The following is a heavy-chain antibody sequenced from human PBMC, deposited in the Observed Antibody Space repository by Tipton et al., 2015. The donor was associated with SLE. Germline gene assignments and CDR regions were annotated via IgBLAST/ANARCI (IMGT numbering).Heavy chain of an antibody. CDR2: IKWNSASI. D-gene: IGHD2-15*01. Sequence: RSLRLSCAASGFSFDDYPMHWVRQAPGKGLEWVAGIKWNSASIGYADSVKGRFTITRDNAKNSLYLQLNSLRPEDTALYYCAKGYCSGGSCHVGHYWGRGTLVIVSS. J-gene: IGHJ4*02. V-gene: IGHV3-9*01. CDR3: AKGYCSGGSCHVGHY. CDR1: GFSFDDYP.